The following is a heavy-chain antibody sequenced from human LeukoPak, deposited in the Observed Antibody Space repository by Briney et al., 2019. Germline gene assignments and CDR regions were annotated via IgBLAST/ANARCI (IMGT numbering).Heavy chain of an antibody. J-gene: IGHJ6*02. CDR3: ARGLYCSSSTSCYDYGMDV. CDR1: GGIFRSYG. V-gene: IGHV1-69*01. D-gene: IGHD2-2*01. Sequence: ASAKVSCKTSGGIFRSYGLNWVRQAPGQGLEWMGGFIPILGTPKYAQNLQGRVTITADESTSTGYMELSSLRYEDTAVYYCARGLYCSSSTSCYDYGMDVWGQGTTVTVSS. CDR2: FIPILGTP.